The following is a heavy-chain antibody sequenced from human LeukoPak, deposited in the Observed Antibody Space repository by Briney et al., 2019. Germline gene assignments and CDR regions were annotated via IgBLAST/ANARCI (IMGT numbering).Heavy chain of an antibody. CDR2: IFTSGST. V-gene: IGHV4-4*07. CDR3: SRGGANDL. Sequence: SETLSLTCTVVGGSITSDYWSWIRQPAGQGLEWIGRIFTSGSTAYNPSLKSRVTMSLDTSKNQFFLKLSSVTAADTAAYFCSRGGANDLWGQGTLVTVSS. J-gene: IGHJ5*02. D-gene: IGHD4/OR15-4a*01. CDR1: GGSITSDY.